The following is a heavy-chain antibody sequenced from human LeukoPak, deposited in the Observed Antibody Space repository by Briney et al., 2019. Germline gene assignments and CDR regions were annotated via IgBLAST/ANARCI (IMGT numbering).Heavy chain of an antibody. Sequence: GGSLRLSCAASGFTFSSYWMSWVRQAPGKGLEWVANIKQDGSEKYYVDSVKGRFTISRDNAKNSLYLQMNSLRAEDTAVYYCARDRVLRYCAFFDYWGQGTLVTVSS. CDR3: ARDRVLRYCAFFDY. D-gene: IGHD3-9*01. J-gene: IGHJ4*02. CDR2: IKQDGSEK. CDR1: GFTFSSYW. V-gene: IGHV3-7*03.